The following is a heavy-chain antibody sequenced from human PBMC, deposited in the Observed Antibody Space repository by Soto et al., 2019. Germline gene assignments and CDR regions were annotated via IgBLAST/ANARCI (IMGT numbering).Heavy chain of an antibody. Sequence: GGSLRLSCAASEFTFSNYWMSWVRQAPGKGLEWVANIKQDGSEKYYVDSVKGRFTISRDNAKNSLYLQMDSLRAEDTAVYYCARDPSLFTSGWYNGFDFWGQGTLVTVSS. V-gene: IGHV3-7*01. CDR2: IKQDGSEK. D-gene: IGHD6-13*01. CDR1: EFTFSNYW. J-gene: IGHJ4*02. CDR3: ARDPSLFTSGWYNGFDF.